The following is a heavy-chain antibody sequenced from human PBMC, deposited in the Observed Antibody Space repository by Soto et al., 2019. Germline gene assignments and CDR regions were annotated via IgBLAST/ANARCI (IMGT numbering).Heavy chain of an antibody. J-gene: IGHJ3*02. D-gene: IGHD3-9*01. Sequence: SETLSLTCTVSGGSISSGGYYWSWIRQHPGKGLEWIGYIYYSGSTYYNPSLKSRVTISVDTSKNQFSLKLSSVTAADTAVYYCARDPGARYAFDIWGQGTMVTVSS. CDR3: ARDPGARYAFDI. CDR2: IYYSGST. V-gene: IGHV4-31*03. CDR1: GGSISSGGYY.